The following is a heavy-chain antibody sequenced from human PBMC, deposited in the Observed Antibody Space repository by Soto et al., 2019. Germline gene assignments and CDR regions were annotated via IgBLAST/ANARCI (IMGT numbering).Heavy chain of an antibody. CDR2: VYSSGST. CDR3: ARDGGFSIGWTTYFDH. J-gene: IGHJ4*02. Sequence: QVQLQESGPGLVKPSETLSLTCTASGGSISDYYWTWIRQPAGKGLEWIGRVYSSGSTNYNPSLESRVTMSVDRAKNQFSLKLNFVTAADSAVYYCARDGGFSIGWTTYFDHWGQGALVTVSS. D-gene: IGHD6-19*01. V-gene: IGHV4-4*07. CDR1: GGSISDYY.